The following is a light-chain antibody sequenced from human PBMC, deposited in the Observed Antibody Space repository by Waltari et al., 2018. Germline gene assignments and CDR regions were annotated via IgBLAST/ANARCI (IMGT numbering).Light chain of an antibody. CDR1: QSLLHSKGYNY. V-gene: IGKV2-28*01. Sequence: IVVTQSPLSLPVTPGEPASISCRSSQSLLHSKGYNYLDWYLQKPGQSPQLLIYLGSNRDSGVPDRFSGSGSGTDFTLEISRVEAEDVGVYYCMQSLQALWTFGQGTKVEIK. CDR2: LGS. J-gene: IGKJ1*01. CDR3: MQSLQALWT.